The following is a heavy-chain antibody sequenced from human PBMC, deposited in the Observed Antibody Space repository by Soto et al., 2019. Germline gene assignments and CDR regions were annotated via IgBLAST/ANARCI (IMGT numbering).Heavy chain of an antibody. CDR2: TYYRSKWYN. CDR1: GASVSSNSAA. D-gene: IGHD5-12*01. J-gene: IGHJ6*02. Sequence: SQTLSLTFAISGASVSSNSAAWNWISQSPSRGLEWLGRTYYRSKWYNDYAVSVKSRITINPDTSKNQFSLQLNSVTPEDTAVYYCARDEVRGGYDYFHYYGMDVWGQGTTVTVSS. V-gene: IGHV6-1*01. CDR3: ARDEVRGGYDYFHYYGMDV.